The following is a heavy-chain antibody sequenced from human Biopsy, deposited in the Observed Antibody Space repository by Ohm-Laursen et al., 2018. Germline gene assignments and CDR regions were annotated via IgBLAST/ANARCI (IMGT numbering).Heavy chain of an antibody. V-gene: IGHV1-18*01. CDR3: ARAKLEPVYYYYGMDV. CDR2: INTENGNT. Sequence: ASVKVSCKVSGYTFTSYGISWVRQAPGQGLEWMGWINTENGNTIYAQNLQGRVTMTANTSTSTAYMEVTSLRSDDTAVYYCARAKLEPVYYYYGMDVWGQGTTVTVSS. D-gene: IGHD1-1*01. CDR1: GYTFTSYG. J-gene: IGHJ6*02.